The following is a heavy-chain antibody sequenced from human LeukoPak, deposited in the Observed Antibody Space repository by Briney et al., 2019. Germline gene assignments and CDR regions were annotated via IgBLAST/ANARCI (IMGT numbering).Heavy chain of an antibody. CDR3: AAALAAAGGTYFDY. CDR1: GGTFSSYS. CDR2: IIPIFGTA. J-gene: IGHJ4*02. D-gene: IGHD6-13*01. Sequence: SVKVSCKASGGTFSSYSMSWVRQAPGQGLEWMGGIIPIFGTANYDQKFQGRVTITADESTRTAYMELNSLGSEDTAVYYCAAALAAAGGTYFDYWGQGTLVTVSS. V-gene: IGHV1-69*13.